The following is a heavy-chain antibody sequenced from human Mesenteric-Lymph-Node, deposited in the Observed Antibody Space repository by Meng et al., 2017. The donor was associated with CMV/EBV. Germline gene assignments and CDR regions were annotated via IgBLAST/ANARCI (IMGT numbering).Heavy chain of an antibody. V-gene: IGHV3-74*01. D-gene: IGHD3-3*01. CDR1: GFTFSSYW. Sequence: GGSLRLSCAGSGFTFSSYWMHWVRHDPGKGLVWISRINSDGRSTNYADSVKGRFTISRDNAMNSLYPQMNSLRAEDTAVYYCARGLPALRCWDWLPTEMDVWGQGTTVTVSS. CDR2: INSDGRST. J-gene: IGHJ6*02. CDR3: ARGLPALRCWDWLPTEMDV.